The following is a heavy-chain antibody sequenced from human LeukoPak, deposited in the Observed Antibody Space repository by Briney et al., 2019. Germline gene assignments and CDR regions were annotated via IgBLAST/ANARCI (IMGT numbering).Heavy chain of an antibody. CDR2: ISSSSSYI. D-gene: IGHD2-8*01. Sequence: GGSLRLSCAASGFTVSSNYMSWVRQAPGKGLGWVSSISSSSSYIYYADSVKGRFTISRDNAKNSLYLQMNSLRAEDTAVYYCARDAYCTNGVCPDYWGQGTLVTVSS. CDR1: GFTVSSNY. J-gene: IGHJ4*02. V-gene: IGHV3-21*01. CDR3: ARDAYCTNGVCPDY.